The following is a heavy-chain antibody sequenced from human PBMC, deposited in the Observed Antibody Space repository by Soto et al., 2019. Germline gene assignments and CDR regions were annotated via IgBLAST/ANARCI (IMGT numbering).Heavy chain of an antibody. J-gene: IGHJ4*02. V-gene: IGHV3-74*01. Sequence: GGSLRLSCAASGFTFSNYWMYWVRQAPGKGPVWVSHINNDGSRTSYADSVKGRFTISRDNAKNTLYLQMNSLRAEDTAVYYCARPPFCSKGVCYGIYWGQGALVTVSS. CDR3: ARPPFCSKGVCYGIY. CDR2: INNDGSRT. CDR1: GFTFSNYW. D-gene: IGHD2-8*01.